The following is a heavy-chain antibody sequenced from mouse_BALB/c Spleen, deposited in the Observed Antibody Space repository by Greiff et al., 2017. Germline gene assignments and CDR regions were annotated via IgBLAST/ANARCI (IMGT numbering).Heavy chain of an antibody. D-gene: IGHD1-2*01. CDR1: GYTFTSYW. CDR3: AITTASAY. Sequence: VQLQQSGAELAKPGASVKLSCKASGYTFTSYWMHWVKQRPGQGLEWIGEINPSNGRTNYNEKFKSKATLTVDKSSSTAYMQLSSLTSEDSAVYYCAITTASAYWGQGTLVTVSA. CDR2: INPSNGRT. V-gene: IGHV1S81*02. J-gene: IGHJ3*01.